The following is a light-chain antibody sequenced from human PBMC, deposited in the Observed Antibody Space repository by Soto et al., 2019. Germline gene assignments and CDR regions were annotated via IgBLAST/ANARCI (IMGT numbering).Light chain of an antibody. J-gene: IGKJ2*01. V-gene: IGKV3-20*01. Sequence: IVLTQSPGTLSLSPGERATLSCRASQSVSSTYIAWYQQNPGQAPRLLIYGASSRATGIPDRFSGSGSGTDFTITISRLEPEDFAVYFCQQYGRSLPFTFGQGSKVDIK. CDR3: QQYGRSLPFT. CDR1: QSVSSTY. CDR2: GAS.